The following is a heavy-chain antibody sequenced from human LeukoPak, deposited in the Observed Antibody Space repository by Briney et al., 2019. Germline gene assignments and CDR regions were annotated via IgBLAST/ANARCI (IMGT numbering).Heavy chain of an antibody. V-gene: IGHV3-23*01. Sequence: GGSLRLSCAASGFTFSDYSMSWIRQAPGKGLEWVSAISGSGGSTYYADSVKGRFTISRDNSKNTLYLQMNSLRAEDTAVYYCAKARIAAAGPFDYWGQGTLVTVSS. D-gene: IGHD6-13*01. J-gene: IGHJ4*02. CDR2: ISGSGGST. CDR1: GFTFSDYS. CDR3: AKARIAAAGPFDY.